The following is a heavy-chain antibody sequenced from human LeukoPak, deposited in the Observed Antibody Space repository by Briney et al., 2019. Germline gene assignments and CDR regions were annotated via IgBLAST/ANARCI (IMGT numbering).Heavy chain of an antibody. J-gene: IGHJ4*02. CDR1: GGSISSYY. CDR3: ARVRYDFWSGYPIDYYFDY. CDR2: IYYLGST. Sequence: SETLSLTCTVSGGSISSYYWSWIRQPPGKGLEWVGHIYYLGSTNYSPSLKSRVTISVDTSKNQFSLKLSSVTAADTAVYYCARVRYDFWSGYPIDYYFDYWGQGTLVTVSS. V-gene: IGHV4-59*01. D-gene: IGHD3-3*01.